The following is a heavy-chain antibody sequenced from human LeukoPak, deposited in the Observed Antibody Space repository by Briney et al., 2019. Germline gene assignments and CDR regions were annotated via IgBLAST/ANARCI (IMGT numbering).Heavy chain of an antibody. V-gene: IGHV4-4*07. CDR3: ARQQLKTMASFDY. Sequence: SETLSLTCTASGGSISSYYWSWIRQPAGKGLEWIGRIYITGTTGSTNYNPSLKSRVTMSVDTSKNQFSLKLSSVTAADTAVYYCARQQLKTMASFDYWGQGTLVTVSS. D-gene: IGHD4/OR15-4a*01. CDR1: GGSISSYY. CDR2: IYITGTTGST. J-gene: IGHJ4*02.